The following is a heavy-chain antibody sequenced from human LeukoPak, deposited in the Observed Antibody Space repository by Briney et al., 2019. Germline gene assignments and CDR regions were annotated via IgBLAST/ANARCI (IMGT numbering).Heavy chain of an antibody. D-gene: IGHD1-1*01. Sequence: SETLSLTCTVSGGSINGYYWSWIRQPPGKGLEWIDYISYSGSTNYNPSLKSRVTMSVDTSKNQFSLRLSSVTAADTAVYYCARAGYNYDTGYYFDYWGQGTLVTVSS. V-gene: IGHV4-59*08. CDR2: ISYSGST. CDR3: ARAGYNYDTGYYFDY. CDR1: GGSINGYY. J-gene: IGHJ4*02.